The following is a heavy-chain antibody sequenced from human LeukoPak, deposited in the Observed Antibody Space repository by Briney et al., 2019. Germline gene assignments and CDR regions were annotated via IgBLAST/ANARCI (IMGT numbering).Heavy chain of an antibody. CDR2: FYNSGRS. CDR3: TRGAGWLIDY. V-gene: IGHV4-59*01. CDR1: GGSINSFY. D-gene: IGHD3-16*01. J-gene: IGHJ4*02. Sequence: SETLSLTCTVSGGSINSFYWTWIRQPPGKGLERIGYFYNSGRSTYNPSLKSRVTISADTSKNHFSLKLNSVTTADTAVYYCTRGAGWLIDYWGQGILVTVSS.